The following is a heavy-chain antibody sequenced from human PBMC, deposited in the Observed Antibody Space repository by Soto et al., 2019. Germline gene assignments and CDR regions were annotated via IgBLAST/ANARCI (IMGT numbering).Heavy chain of an antibody. V-gene: IGHV3-30*18. J-gene: IGHJ5*02. CDR3: AKTAGYDYVWGSSGLDP. CDR1: GFTFSSYG. D-gene: IGHD3-16*01. CDR2: ISYDGSDK. Sequence: GGSPRLSCAGSGFTFSSYGMHWVRQAPGKGLEWVAVISYDGSDKYYGDSVKGRFTISRDDSKNTLYLQMNSLRVEDTAIYYCAKTAGYDYVWGSSGLDPWGQGTLVTVSS.